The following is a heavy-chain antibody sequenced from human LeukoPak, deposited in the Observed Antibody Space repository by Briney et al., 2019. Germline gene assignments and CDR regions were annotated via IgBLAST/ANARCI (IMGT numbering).Heavy chain of an antibody. Sequence: SETLSLTCAVYGGSFSGYYWSWVRHPPRKGLEWIWEINHSGSTNYNPSLKSRGTTSVDTSKNQFSLKLSSVTAADTAVYYCARGLSPTIFGVVLLDYYYYYMDVWGKGTTVTVSS. V-gene: IGHV4-34*01. J-gene: IGHJ6*03. CDR1: GGSFSGYY. CDR3: ARGLSPTIFGVVLLDYYYYYMDV. D-gene: IGHD3-3*01. CDR2: INHSGST.